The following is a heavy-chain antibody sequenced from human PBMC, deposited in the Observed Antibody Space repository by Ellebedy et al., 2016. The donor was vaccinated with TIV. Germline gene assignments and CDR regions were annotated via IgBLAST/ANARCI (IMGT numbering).Heavy chain of an antibody. CDR1: GGSISSYY. V-gene: IGHV4-59*01. CDR2: IYYSGST. CDR3: ARTGAYSGYDLYYYYGMDV. Sequence: SETLSLXCTVSGGSISSYYWSWIRQPPGKGLEWIGYIYYSGSTNYNPSLKSRVTISVDTSKNQFSLKLSSVTAADTAVYYCARTGAYSGYDLYYYYGMDVWGQGTTVTVSS. D-gene: IGHD5-12*01. J-gene: IGHJ6*02.